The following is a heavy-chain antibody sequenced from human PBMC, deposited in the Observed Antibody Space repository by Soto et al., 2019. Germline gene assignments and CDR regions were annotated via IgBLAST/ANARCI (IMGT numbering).Heavy chain of an antibody. CDR1: GVSVSSAGYY. CDR3: ARYNSYGLDRHFQH. D-gene: IGHD5-18*01. CDR2: ISYSGST. V-gene: IGHV4-31*03. Sequence: SETLSLTCTVSGVSVSSAGYYWTWIRQHPGKGLEWMGYISYSGSTYYNPSLKSRITISLDTSKSQFSLKLSSVTAADTAVYYCARYNSYGLDRHFQHWGQGTLVTVSS. J-gene: IGHJ1*01.